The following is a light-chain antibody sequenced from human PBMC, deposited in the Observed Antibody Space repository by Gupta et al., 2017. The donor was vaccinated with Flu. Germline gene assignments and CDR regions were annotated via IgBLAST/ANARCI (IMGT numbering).Light chain of an antibody. V-gene: IGKV2-28*01. Sequence: EMVMTQSPLSLPVTPVEPPSISCRSSQSLLHSNGYNYLDWYLQKPGQSPQLLIYLGSNRASGVPDRFSGSGSGTDFTLKISRVEAEDVGVYYCMQALQTPYSFGQGTKLEIK. J-gene: IGKJ2*03. CDR3: MQALQTPYS. CDR2: LGS. CDR1: QSLLHSNGYNY.